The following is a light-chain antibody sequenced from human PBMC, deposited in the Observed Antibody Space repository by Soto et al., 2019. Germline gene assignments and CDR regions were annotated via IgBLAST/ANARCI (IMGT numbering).Light chain of an antibody. CDR2: DAS. CDR3: QQRSNWPGIT. Sequence: EIVLTQFPATLSLSPGARATLSCRASQSVSSYLAWYQQKPGQAPRLLIYDASNRATGIPARFSGSGSGTDFTLTISSLEPEDFAVYYCQQRSNWPGITFGQGTRLEIK. J-gene: IGKJ5*01. V-gene: IGKV3-11*01. CDR1: QSVSSY.